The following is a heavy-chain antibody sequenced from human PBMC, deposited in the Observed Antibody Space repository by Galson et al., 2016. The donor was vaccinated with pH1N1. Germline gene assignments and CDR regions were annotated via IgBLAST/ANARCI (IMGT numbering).Heavy chain of an antibody. D-gene: IGHD2-15*01. V-gene: IGHV2-70*04. CDR3: GRNPAFVGGAIDI. J-gene: IGHJ3*02. CDR1: GFSLSTSGMR. CDR2: IEWDDDK. Sequence: PALVKPTQTLTLTCTFSGFSLSTSGMRVSWIRQPPGKALEWLARIEWDDDKFYGTSLKTRLSISKDTSKNQVVLTMTNMDPEDTATYYCGRNPAFVGGAIDIWGRGTLVTVSS.